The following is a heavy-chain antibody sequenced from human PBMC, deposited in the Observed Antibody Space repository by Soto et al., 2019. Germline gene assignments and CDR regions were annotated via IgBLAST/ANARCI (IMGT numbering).Heavy chain of an antibody. CDR1: GFTFSSYS. V-gene: IGHV3-48*02. CDR3: ARDRISAAGIIYY. D-gene: IGHD6-13*01. J-gene: IGHJ4*02. Sequence: EVQLVESGGGLVQPGGSLRLSCAASGFTFSSYSMNWVRQAPGKGLECVSYISRSSSTIYYADSVKGRVPISRDNGKNSLYLQINSLRDDDTAVYYCARDRISAAGIIYYWGQGTLLTVSS. CDR2: ISRSSSTI.